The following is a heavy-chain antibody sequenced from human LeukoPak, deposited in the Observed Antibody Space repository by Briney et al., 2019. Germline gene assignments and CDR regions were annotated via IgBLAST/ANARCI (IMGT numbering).Heavy chain of an antibody. V-gene: IGHV3-30*18. CDR1: GFIFSRYG. CDR3: AKSWDTVTRGRTYFDY. CDR2: ISNDGSET. J-gene: IGHJ4*02. D-gene: IGHD4-17*01. Sequence: GGSLRLSCVASGFIFSRYGMHWVRQAPGKGLEWVAIISNDGSETYYVDSVKGRFTISRDNSKNMLYLQINSLRVEDTAVYYCAKSWDTVTRGRTYFDYWGQGTLVIASS.